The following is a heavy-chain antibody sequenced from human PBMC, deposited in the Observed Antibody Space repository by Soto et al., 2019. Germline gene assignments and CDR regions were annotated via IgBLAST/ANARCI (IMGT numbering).Heavy chain of an antibody. CDR3: ARDVGRITIFGVVLDY. V-gene: IGHV1-18*01. J-gene: IGHJ4*02. CDR2: ISAYNGNT. D-gene: IGHD3-3*01. CDR1: GYTFTSYG. Sequence: ASVKVSCKASGYTFTSYGISWVRQAPGQGLEWMGWISAYNGNTNYAQKLQGRVTMTTDTSTSTAYMELRSLRSDDTAVYYCARDVGRITIFGVVLDYWGQGTLVIVSS.